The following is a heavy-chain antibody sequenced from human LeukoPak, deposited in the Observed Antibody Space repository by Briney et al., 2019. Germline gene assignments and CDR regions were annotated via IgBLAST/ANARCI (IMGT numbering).Heavy chain of an antibody. J-gene: IGHJ6*02. D-gene: IGHD2-15*01. Sequence: GGSLRLSCAASGFTFSSYAMSWVRQAPGKGLEWVSAISGSGGSTYYADSVKGRFTISGDNSKNTLYLQMNSLRAEDTAVYYCAKDGYCSGGSCGPLYGMDVWGQGTTVTVSS. CDR1: GFTFSSYA. CDR2: ISGSGGST. V-gene: IGHV3-23*01. CDR3: AKDGYCSGGSCGPLYGMDV.